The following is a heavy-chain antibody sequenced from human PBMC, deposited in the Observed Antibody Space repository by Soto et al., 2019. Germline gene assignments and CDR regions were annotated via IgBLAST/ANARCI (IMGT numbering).Heavy chain of an antibody. CDR1: GGTFSSYA. D-gene: IGHD6-6*01. Sequence: QVQLVQSGAEVKKPGSSVKVSCKASGGTFSSYAISWVRQAPGQGLEWMGGIIPIFGTANYAQKFQGRVTITADESTSTAYMELSSLRSEDTAVYYCARVGSISPEDSSSSYRYCYYGMDVWGQGTTVTVSS. CDR3: ARVGSISPEDSSSSYRYCYYGMDV. J-gene: IGHJ6*02. CDR2: IIPIFGTA. V-gene: IGHV1-69*01.